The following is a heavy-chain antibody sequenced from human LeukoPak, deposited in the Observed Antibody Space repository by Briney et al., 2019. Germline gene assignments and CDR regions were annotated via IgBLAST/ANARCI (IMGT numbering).Heavy chain of an antibody. CDR2: INVGIGNT. V-gene: IGHV1-3*01. Sequence: ASVKVSCKASGYPFTSYAMHWVRQAPGQRLEWMGWINVGIGNTEYSQKFQGRVTITRDTPATTTYMELSSLRSEDTAVYYCARVDGSGPNAPNDCWGQGSLVTVSS. CDR3: ARVDGSGPNAPNDC. CDR1: GYPFTSYA. D-gene: IGHD3-10*01. J-gene: IGHJ4*02.